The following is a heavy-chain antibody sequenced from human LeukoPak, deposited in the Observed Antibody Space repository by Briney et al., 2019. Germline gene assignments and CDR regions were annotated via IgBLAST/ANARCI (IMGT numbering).Heavy chain of an antibody. J-gene: IGHJ6*03. CDR1: GGSISNYY. Sequence: PSETLSLTCTVSGGSISNYYWSWIRQPPGKGLEWIGYIYYSGSTNYNPSLKSRVTISVDTSKNQFSLKLSSVTAADTAVYYCARHSARYYYGSGSYYSYYYYYMDVWGKGTTVTISS. CDR3: ARHSARYYYGSGSYYSYYYYYMDV. CDR2: IYYSGST. V-gene: IGHV4-59*12. D-gene: IGHD3-10*01.